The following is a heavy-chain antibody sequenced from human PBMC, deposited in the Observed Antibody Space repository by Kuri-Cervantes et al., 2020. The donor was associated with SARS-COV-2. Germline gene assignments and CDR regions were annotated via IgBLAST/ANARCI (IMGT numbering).Heavy chain of an antibody. CDR1: GGSFSGYY. CDR2: INHSGST. CDR3: ASFSSVESGRDDY. D-gene: IGHD2/OR15-2a*01. J-gene: IGHJ4*02. Sequence: ESLKISCAVYGGSFSGYYWSWIRQPPGKGLEWIGEINHSGSTNYNPSLKSRVTISVDTSKNQFSLKLSSVTAADTAVYYCASFSSVESGRDDYWGQGTLVTVSS. V-gene: IGHV4-34*01.